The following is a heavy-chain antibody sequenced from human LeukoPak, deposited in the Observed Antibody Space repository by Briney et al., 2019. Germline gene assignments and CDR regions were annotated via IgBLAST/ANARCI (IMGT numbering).Heavy chain of an antibody. CDR2: IWYDGSNK. D-gene: IGHD1-26*01. V-gene: IGHV3-33*06. J-gene: IGHJ4*02. CDR3: AKGGIVEPY. CDR1: GGTFSSYG. Sequence: AGSLRLSCAASGGTFSSYGMHWVRQAPGKGLEWVAAIWYDGSNKYYADSVKGRFTIYRDSSKNTLYLQMNSLRAEDTAVYYCAKGGIVEPYWGQGTLVTVSS.